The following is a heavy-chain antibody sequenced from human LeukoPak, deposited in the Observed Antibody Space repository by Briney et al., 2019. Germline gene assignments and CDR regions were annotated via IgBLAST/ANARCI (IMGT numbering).Heavy chain of an antibody. J-gene: IGHJ4*02. CDR2: MNPNSGDT. D-gene: IGHD3-3*01. Sequence: ASAKVSCKASGYTFTSYDINWVRQATGQGLEWVGWMNPNSGDTGYAQKFQGRVTMTRNTSIGTAYMELSSLRSEDTAVYYCARGGPARGFWSGYYQNYWGQGTLVTVSS. CDR3: ARGGPARGFWSGYYQNY. V-gene: IGHV1-8*01. CDR1: GYTFTSYD.